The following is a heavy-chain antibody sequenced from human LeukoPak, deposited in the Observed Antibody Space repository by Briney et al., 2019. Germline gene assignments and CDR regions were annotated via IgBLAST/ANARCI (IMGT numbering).Heavy chain of an antibody. D-gene: IGHD5-18*01. V-gene: IGHV3-33*06. CDR3: AKEGYSYGSFDY. Sequence: GGSLRLSCAASGFTFSGYGMHWVRQAPGKGLEWVAVIWYDGSNKYYADSVKGRFTISRDNSKNTLYLQMNSLRAEDTAVYYCAKEGYSYGSFDYWGQGTLVTVSS. CDR1: GFTFSGYG. CDR2: IWYDGSNK. J-gene: IGHJ4*02.